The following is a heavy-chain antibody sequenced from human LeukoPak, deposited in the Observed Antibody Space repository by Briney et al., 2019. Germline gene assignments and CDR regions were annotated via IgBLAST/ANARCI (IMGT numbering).Heavy chain of an antibody. CDR1: GFTFGSYA. V-gene: IGHV3-30*04. CDR2: ISYDGSNK. Sequence: GGSLRLSCAASGFTFGSYAMHWVRQAPGKGLEWVAVISYDGSNKYYADSVKGRFTISRDNAKNSLYLQMSSLRAEDTALYYCARDWFTRLGELSPDRAFDYWGQGTLVTVSS. CDR3: ARDWFTRLGELSPDRAFDY. D-gene: IGHD3-16*01. J-gene: IGHJ4*02.